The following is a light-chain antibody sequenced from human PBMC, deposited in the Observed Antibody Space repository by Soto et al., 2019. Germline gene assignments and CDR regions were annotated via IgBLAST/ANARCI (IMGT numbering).Light chain of an antibody. CDR2: DVN. V-gene: IGLV2-14*01. CDR3: SSFTRSSIRG. CDR1: SSDVGGYIS. Sequence: QSALTQPASVSGSPGQSITISCTGTSSDVGGYISVSWFQQHPGKAPKLMIYDVNNRPSGVSNRFSGSKSGNTASLTISGLQAEDEADYYCSSFTRSSIRGFGTGTKVTVL. J-gene: IGLJ1*01.